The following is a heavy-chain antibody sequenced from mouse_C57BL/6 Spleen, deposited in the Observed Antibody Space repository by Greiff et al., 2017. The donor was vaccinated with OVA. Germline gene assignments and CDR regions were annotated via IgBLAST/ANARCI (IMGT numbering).Heavy chain of an antibody. CDR3: TRRHYGSSYADY. CDR1: GYTFTDYE. CDR2: IDPETGGT. Sequence: VHLVESGAELVRPGASVTLSCKASGYTFTDYEMHWVKQTPVHGLEWIGAIDPETGGTAYNQKFKGKAILTADKSSSTAYMELRSLTSEDSAVYYCTRRHYGSSYADYWGQGTTLTVSS. D-gene: IGHD1-1*01. V-gene: IGHV1-15*01. J-gene: IGHJ2*01.